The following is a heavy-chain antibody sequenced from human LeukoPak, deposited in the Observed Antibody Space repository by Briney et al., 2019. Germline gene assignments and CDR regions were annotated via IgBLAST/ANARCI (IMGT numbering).Heavy chain of an antibody. Sequence: PGGSLRLSCAASGFTFSSYWMSWVRQAPGKGLEWVSALSGGGSSAYYADSVKGRFTISRDNSKNTLYVQMNSLRAEDTAAYYCVAVTGRPAGGGLCYWGQGTLVTVSS. CDR2: LSGGGSSA. CDR3: VAVTGRPAGGGLCY. V-gene: IGHV3-23*01. D-gene: IGHD6-19*01. J-gene: IGHJ4*02. CDR1: GFTFSSYW.